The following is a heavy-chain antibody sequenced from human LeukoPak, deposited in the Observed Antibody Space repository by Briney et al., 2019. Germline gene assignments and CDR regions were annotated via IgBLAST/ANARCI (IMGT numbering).Heavy chain of an antibody. V-gene: IGHV3-66*02. CDR2: IYSGGST. CDR3: ARPVVPDPNYYYYMDV. D-gene: IGHD4-23*01. J-gene: IGHJ6*03. CDR1: GFTVSSNY. Sequence: PGGSLRLSCAASGFTVSSNYMSWVRQAPGKGLEWVSVIYSGGSTYYADSVKGRFTISRDNSKNTLYLQMNSLRAEDTAVCYCARPVVPDPNYYYYMDVWGKGTTVTVSS.